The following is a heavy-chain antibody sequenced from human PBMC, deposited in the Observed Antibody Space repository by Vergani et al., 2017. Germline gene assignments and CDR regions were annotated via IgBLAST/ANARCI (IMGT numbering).Heavy chain of an antibody. D-gene: IGHD3-22*01. J-gene: IGHJ4*02. CDR2: IYYSGST. CDR3: ARVGPYYYDSSGYYETYYFDY. Sequence: QVQLQESGPGLVKPSETLSLTCTVSGGSISSHYWSWIRQPPGKGLEWIGYIYYSGSTNYNPSLKSRVTTSVDTSKNQFSLKLSSVTAADTAVYYCARVGPYYYDSSGYYETYYFDYWGQGTLVTVSS. CDR1: GGSISSHY. V-gene: IGHV4-59*11.